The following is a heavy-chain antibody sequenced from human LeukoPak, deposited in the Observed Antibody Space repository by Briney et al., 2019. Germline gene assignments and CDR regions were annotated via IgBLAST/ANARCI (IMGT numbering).Heavy chain of an antibody. V-gene: IGHV3-7*03. Sequence: GGSLRLSCEASGFTFSHYWMSWVRQAPGKRLEWVAYIKQDGSEKEYVDSVKGRFTISRDNVKNSLYLQMNSLRAEDTAVYYCARSVYYGSGSYYNDPGYFQHWGQGTLVTVSS. CDR1: GFTFSHYW. CDR2: IKQDGSEK. D-gene: IGHD3-10*01. J-gene: IGHJ1*01. CDR3: ARSVYYGSGSYYNDPGYFQH.